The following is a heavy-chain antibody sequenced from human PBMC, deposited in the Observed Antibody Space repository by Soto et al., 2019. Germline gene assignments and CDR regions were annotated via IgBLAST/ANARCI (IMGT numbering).Heavy chain of an antibody. CDR1: GGTFSSYT. J-gene: IGHJ1*01. CDR3: ARRHSSGYQYFQH. V-gene: IGHV1-69*02. Sequence: QVQLVQSGAEVKKPGSSVKVSCKASGGTFSSYTISWVRQAPGQGLEWMGRIIPILGIANYAQKFQGRVTITADKSTSTAYMELSSLRSEDTAVYYCARRHSSGYQYFQHGGQGTLVTVSS. D-gene: IGHD6-19*01. CDR2: IIPILGIA.